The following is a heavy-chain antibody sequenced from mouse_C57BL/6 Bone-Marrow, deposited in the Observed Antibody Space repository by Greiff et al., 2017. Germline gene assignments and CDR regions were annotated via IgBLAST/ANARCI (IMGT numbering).Heavy chain of an antibody. J-gene: IGHJ1*03. CDR1: GYTFTSSW. CDR3: ARSYYSWYFDV. Sequence: QVQLQQPGAELVRPGTSVKLSCKASGYTFTSSWMPWVKQRPGQGLEWIGVIDPSDSYTNYNQTFKGKATLTVDTSSSTAYMQLSSLTSEDSAVYYCARSYYSWYFDVWGTGTTVTVAS. V-gene: IGHV1-59*01. D-gene: IGHD2-10*01. CDR2: IDPSDSYT.